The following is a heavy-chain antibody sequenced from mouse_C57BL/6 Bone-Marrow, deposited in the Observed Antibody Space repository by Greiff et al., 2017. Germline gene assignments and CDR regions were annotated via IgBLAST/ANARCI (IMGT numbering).Heavy chain of an antibody. D-gene: IGHD2-4*01. J-gene: IGHJ3*01. CDR2: INPYNGDT. CDR3: ASPVYYDYPAWFAY. V-gene: IGHV1-37*01. Sequence: VQLKQSGPELVKPGASVKISCKASGYSFTGYFMNWVKQSHGKSLEWIGRINPYNGDTFYNQKFKGKATLTVDKSSSTAHMELLSLTSEDCAVYDCASPVYYDYPAWFAYWGQGTLVTVSA. CDR1: GYSFTGYF.